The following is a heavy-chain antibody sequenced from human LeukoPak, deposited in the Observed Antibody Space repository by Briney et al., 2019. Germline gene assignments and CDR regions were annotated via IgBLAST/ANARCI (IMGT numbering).Heavy chain of an antibody. Sequence: SETLSLTCTVSGGSISSYYWSWIRQPPGKGLEWIGYIYYSGSTNYNPSLKSRVTISVDASKNQFSLKLSSVTAADTAVYYRARDGGYSSSWYSRYYYYYGMDVWGQGTTVTVSS. CDR3: ARDGGYSSSWYSRYYYYYGMDV. D-gene: IGHD6-13*01. V-gene: IGHV4-59*01. CDR2: IYYSGST. CDR1: GGSISSYY. J-gene: IGHJ6*02.